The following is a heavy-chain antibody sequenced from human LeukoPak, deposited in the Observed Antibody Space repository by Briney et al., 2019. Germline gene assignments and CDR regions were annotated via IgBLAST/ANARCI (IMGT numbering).Heavy chain of an antibody. CDR2: ISGSGGST. CDR3: AKYYGDFLPNAEYFQH. V-gene: IGHV3-23*01. D-gene: IGHD4-17*01. CDR1: GFTFSSYA. Sequence: GGSLRLSCAASGFTFSSYAMSWVRQAPGKGLEWVSAISGSGGSTYYADSVKGRFTISRDNSKNTLYLQMNSLRAEDTAVYYCAKYYGDFLPNAEYFQHWGQGTLVTVSS. J-gene: IGHJ1*01.